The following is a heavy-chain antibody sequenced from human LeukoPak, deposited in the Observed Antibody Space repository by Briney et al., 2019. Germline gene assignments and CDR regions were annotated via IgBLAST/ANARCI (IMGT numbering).Heavy chain of an antibody. V-gene: IGHV1-2*06. D-gene: IGHD1-26*01. CDR3: ARGASGSRIDY. CDR2: INPNSGGT. J-gene: IGHJ4*02. Sequence: ASVKVSCKASGYTFTGYYMHWVRQAPGQGLEWMGRINPNSGGTNYAQKFQGKVTMTRDTSISTAYMELSRLRSDDTAVYYCARGASGSRIDYWGQGTLVIVSS. CDR1: GYTFTGYY.